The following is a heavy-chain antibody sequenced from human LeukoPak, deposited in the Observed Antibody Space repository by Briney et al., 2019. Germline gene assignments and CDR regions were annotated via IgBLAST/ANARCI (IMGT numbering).Heavy chain of an antibody. CDR1: GFIFSSYD. J-gene: IGHJ4*02. D-gene: IGHD3-22*01. CDR2: ISSSGSTI. V-gene: IGHV3-48*03. Sequence: GGSLRLSCAASGFIFSSYDMSWVRQAPGKGLEWVSYISSSGSTIYYADSVKGRFTISRDNAKNSLFLQMISLRAEDTAVYYCARDRYYYDSSAYYEIDYWGQGTLVTVSS. CDR3: ARDRYYYDSSAYYEIDY.